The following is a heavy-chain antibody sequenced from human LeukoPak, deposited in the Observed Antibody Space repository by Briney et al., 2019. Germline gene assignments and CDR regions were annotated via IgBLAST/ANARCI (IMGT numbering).Heavy chain of an antibody. V-gene: IGHV1-18*01. CDR3: ARAAGVTVGPDFTYYYGMDG. CDR1: GYTFTIYG. Sequence: ASVKVSCKASGYTFTIYGTSCVRQAPGQGLWWVGWISAYNGNTNYAQKLQGRVTMTTDTSTSTAYMELRSLRSDDTAVYYCARAAGVTVGPDFTYYYGMDGWGQGTTVTASS. D-gene: IGHD3-3*01. CDR2: ISAYNGNT. J-gene: IGHJ6*02.